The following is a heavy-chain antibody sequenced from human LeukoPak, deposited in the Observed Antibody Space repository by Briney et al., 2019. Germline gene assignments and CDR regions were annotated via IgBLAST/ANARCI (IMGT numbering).Heavy chain of an antibody. CDR1: GFTFSSYW. Sequence: GGSLRLSCAASGFTFSSYWMHWVRQAPGKGLVWVSRINSDGSSTNYADSVKGRFTISRDNAKNTLYLQMNSLRAEDTAVYYCARGGAVDSSGWYVDYWGQGTLVTVSS. J-gene: IGHJ4*02. D-gene: IGHD6-19*01. CDR3: ARGGAVDSSGWYVDY. V-gene: IGHV3-74*01. CDR2: INSDGSST.